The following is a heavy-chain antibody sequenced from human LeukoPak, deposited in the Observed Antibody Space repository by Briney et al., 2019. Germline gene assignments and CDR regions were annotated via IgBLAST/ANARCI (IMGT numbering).Heavy chain of an antibody. V-gene: IGHV1-24*01. CDR3: ATVARRAAAGLYYFDY. D-gene: IGHD6-13*01. CDR1: GYTLTELS. Sequence: GASVKVSCKVSGYTLTELSMHWVRQAPGKGIEWMGGFDPEDGETIYAQKFQGRVTMTEDTSTDTAYMELSSLRSEDTAVYYCATVARRAAAGLYYFDYWGQGTPVTVSS. J-gene: IGHJ4*02. CDR2: FDPEDGET.